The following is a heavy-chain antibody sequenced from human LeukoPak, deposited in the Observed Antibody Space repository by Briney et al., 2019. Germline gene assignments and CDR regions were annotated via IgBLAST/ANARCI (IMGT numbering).Heavy chain of an antibody. J-gene: IGHJ6*03. CDR1: GYTFTSYD. V-gene: IGHV1-8*01. CDR2: MNPNSGNT. Sequence: AAPVKVSCKASGYTFTSYDISWVRQATGQGLEWMGCMNPNSGNTGYAQKFQGRVTMTRNTSISTAYMELSSLRSEDTAVYYCARVTRNYYYYYYMDVWGKGTTVIVSS. CDR3: ARVTRNYYYYYYMDV. D-gene: IGHD5-18*01.